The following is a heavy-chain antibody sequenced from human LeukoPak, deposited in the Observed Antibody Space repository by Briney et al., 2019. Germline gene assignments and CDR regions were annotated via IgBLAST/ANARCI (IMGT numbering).Heavy chain of an antibody. CDR2: ISYDGSNK. V-gene: IGHV3-30*18. CDR3: AKDVEMATTLGFDY. J-gene: IGHJ4*02. D-gene: IGHD5-24*01. Sequence: GGSLRLSCAASGFTFSSYGMHWVRQAPGKGLEWVAVISYDGSNKYYADSVKGRFTISRDNSKNTLYLQMNSLRAEDTAVYYCAKDVEMATTLGFDYWGQGTLVTVSS. CDR1: GFTFSSYG.